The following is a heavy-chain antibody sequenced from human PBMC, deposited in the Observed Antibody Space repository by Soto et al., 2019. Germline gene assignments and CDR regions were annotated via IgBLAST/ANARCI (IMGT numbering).Heavy chain of an antibody. J-gene: IGHJ5*02. CDR3: ARHWARRPRSSSWYERGWFDP. CDR1: GYSFTSYW. D-gene: IGHD6-13*01. V-gene: IGHV5-51*01. Sequence: GESLKISCKGSGYSFTSYWIGWVRQMPGKGLEWMGIIYPGDSDTRYSPSFQGQVTISADKSISTAYLQWSSLKASDTAMYYCARHWARRPRSSSWYERGWFDPWGQGTLVTVSS. CDR2: IYPGDSDT.